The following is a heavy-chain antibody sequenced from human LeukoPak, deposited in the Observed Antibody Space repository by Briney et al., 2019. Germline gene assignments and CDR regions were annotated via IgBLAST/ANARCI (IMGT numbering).Heavy chain of an antibody. CDR2: ISSSSSAM. V-gene: IGHV3-48*02. J-gene: IGHJ4*02. D-gene: IGHD1-26*01. CDR1: GFTFSSYS. CDR3: ARDLYYGFDY. Sequence: GGSLRLPCATSGFTFSSYSMHWVRQAPGKGLEWVSYISSSSSAMKYADSVKGRFTISRDNAKNSLYLQMNSLRDKDTAVYYCARDLYYGFDYWGQGTLVSVSS.